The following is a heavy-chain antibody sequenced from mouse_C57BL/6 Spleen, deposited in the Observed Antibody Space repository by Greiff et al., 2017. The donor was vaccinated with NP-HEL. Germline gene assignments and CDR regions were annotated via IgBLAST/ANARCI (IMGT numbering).Heavy chain of an antibody. V-gene: IGHV5-16*01. D-gene: IGHD1-3*01. CDR3: ARDQSSGAMDY. Sequence: DVHLVESEGGLVQPGSSMKLSCTASGFTFSDYYMAWVRQVPEKGLEWVANINYDGSSTYYLDSLKSRFIISRDNAKNILYLQMSSLKSEDTATYYCARDQSSGAMDYWGQGTSVTVSS. J-gene: IGHJ4*01. CDR2: INYDGSST. CDR1: GFTFSDYY.